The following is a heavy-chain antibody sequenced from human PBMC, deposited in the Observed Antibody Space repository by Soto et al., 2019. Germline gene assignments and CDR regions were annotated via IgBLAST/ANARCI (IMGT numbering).Heavy chain of an antibody. Sequence: SETLSLTCTVSGGSVSSGSYYWSWIRQPPGKGLEWIGYIYYSGNTYYNPSLKSRATISLDTSRNQFFLNLNSVTAADTAVYYCARDVGSSHGPGHPHYFDYWGQGTLVTVSS. J-gene: IGHJ4*02. D-gene: IGHD2-2*01. CDR3: ARDVGSSHGPGHPHYFDY. CDR1: GGSVSSGSYY. V-gene: IGHV4-61*01. CDR2: IYYSGNT.